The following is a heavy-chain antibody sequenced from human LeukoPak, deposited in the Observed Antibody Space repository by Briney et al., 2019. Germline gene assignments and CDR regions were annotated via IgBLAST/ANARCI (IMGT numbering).Heavy chain of an antibody. Sequence: PSETLSLTCNASGVSVSTSHSNGIRQRPGKGLEWIGCLSYTGKTDYNPSLKSRVSISLGSSNNHFSLKLTSVTAADTAVYYCSEGYFEPFDHWGQGILVTVSS. D-gene: IGHD3-9*01. CDR2: LSYTGKT. J-gene: IGHJ4*02. CDR3: SEGYFEPFDH. CDR1: GVSVSTSH. V-gene: IGHV4-59*02.